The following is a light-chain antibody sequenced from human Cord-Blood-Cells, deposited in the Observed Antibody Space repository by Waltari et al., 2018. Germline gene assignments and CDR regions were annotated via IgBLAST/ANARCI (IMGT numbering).Light chain of an antibody. CDR3: QQYNSYSG. V-gene: IGKV1-5*03. J-gene: IGKJ1*01. CDR2: KAS. CDR1: QSISSW. Sequence: DIQMTQSPPTLSPSVGDRVTITCRASQSISSWLAWYQQKPGKAPKLLIYKASSLESGVPSRFSGSGSGTEFTLTISSLQPDDFATYYCQQYNSYSGFGQGTKVEIK.